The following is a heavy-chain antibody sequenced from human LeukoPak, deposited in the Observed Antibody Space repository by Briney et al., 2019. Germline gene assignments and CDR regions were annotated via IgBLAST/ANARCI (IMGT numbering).Heavy chain of an antibody. V-gene: IGHV4-39*07. Sequence: SETLSLTCTVSGGSISSSSYYWGWIRQPPGKGLEWIGSIYYSGSTYYNPSLKSRVTISVDTSKNQFSLKLSSVTAADTAVYYCASTVAVAGRADAFDIWGQGTMVTVSS. CDR3: ASTVAVAGRADAFDI. D-gene: IGHD6-19*01. J-gene: IGHJ3*02. CDR2: IYYSGST. CDR1: GGSISSSSYY.